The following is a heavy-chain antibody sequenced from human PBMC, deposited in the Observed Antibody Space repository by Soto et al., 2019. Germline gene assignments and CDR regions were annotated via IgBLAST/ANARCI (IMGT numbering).Heavy chain of an antibody. D-gene: IGHD4-17*01. Sequence: SETLSLTCAVYGGSISSGGYSWSWIRQPPGKGLEWIGYIYHSGSTYYNPSLKSRVTISVDRSKNQFSLKLSFVTAADTAVYYCARGLRWASRVLYYFDYWGQGTLVTVSS. CDR2: IYHSGST. J-gene: IGHJ4*02. CDR1: GGSISSGGYS. V-gene: IGHV4-30-2*01. CDR3: ARGLRWASRVLYYFDY.